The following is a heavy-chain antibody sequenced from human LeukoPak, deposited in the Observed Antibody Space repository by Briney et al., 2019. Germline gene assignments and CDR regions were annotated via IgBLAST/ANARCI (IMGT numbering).Heavy chain of an antibody. D-gene: IGHD5-18*01. CDR2: IRYDGINK. J-gene: IGHJ4*02. CDR3: AKTRYSYGYYFDY. V-gene: IGHV3-30*02. Sequence: GGSLRLSCAASGFTFSSYGMYWVRQSPGKGLEWVAFIRYDGINKYYADSVKGRFTISRDNSKNTLYLQMNSLRAEDTAVYYCAKTRYSYGYYFDYWGQGTLVTVSS. CDR1: GFTFSSYG.